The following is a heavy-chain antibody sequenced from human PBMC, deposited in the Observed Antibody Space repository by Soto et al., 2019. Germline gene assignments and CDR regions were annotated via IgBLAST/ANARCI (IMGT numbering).Heavy chain of an antibody. Sequence: VGSLRLSCAASGFTFSSYSMNWVRQAPGKGLEWVSSISSSSSYIYYADSVKGRFTISRDNAKNSLYLQMNSLRAEDTAVYYCARDRGIAVAPPGYWGQGTLVTVSS. J-gene: IGHJ4*02. CDR1: GFTFSSYS. V-gene: IGHV3-21*01. CDR3: ARDRGIAVAPPGY. D-gene: IGHD6-19*01. CDR2: ISSSSSYI.